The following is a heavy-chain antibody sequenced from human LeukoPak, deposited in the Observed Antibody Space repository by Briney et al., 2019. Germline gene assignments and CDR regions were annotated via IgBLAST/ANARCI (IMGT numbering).Heavy chain of an antibody. CDR3: ARAGVLRYFDWLLRRGNSDLWFDP. Sequence: GGSLRLSCAASGFTFSSYAMHWVRQAPGKGLEYVSAISSNGGSTYYANSVKGRFTISRDNSKNTLYLQMNSLRSDDTAVYYCARAGVLRYFDWLLRRGNSDLWFDPWGQGTLVTVSS. D-gene: IGHD3-9*01. V-gene: IGHV3-64*01. CDR2: ISSNGGST. J-gene: IGHJ5*02. CDR1: GFTFSSYA.